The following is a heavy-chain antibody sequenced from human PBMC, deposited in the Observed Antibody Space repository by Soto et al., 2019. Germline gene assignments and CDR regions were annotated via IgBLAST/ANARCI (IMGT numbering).Heavy chain of an antibody. Sequence: QVQLVQSGAEVKKPEASVKVSCKASGYTFTDYYMHWVRQAPGQVLEWMAWMNPKSGCTEDAQKFQGRVTMTRDTSRSTSYMALNWLTSDDTAVYYCTSASTVAVGLSNSLHNGYWGQGTLVTVSS. CDR2: MNPKSGCT. CDR1: GYTFTDYY. CDR3: TSASTVAVGLSNSLHNGY. D-gene: IGHD6-19*01. V-gene: IGHV1-2*02. J-gene: IGHJ4*02.